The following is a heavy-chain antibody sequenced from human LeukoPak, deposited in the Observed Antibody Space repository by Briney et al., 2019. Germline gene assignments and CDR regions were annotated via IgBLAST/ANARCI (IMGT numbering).Heavy chain of an antibody. CDR3: ARSNDYYDSSGYWFDP. D-gene: IGHD3-22*01. V-gene: IGHV4-39*01. Sequence: SETLSLTCTVSGGSISSSSYYWGWIRQPPGKGLEWIGSIYYSGSTYYNPSLKSRVTISVDTSKNQFSLKLSSVTAADTAVYYCARSNDYYDSSGYWFDPWGQGTLVTVSS. CDR1: GGSISSSSYY. J-gene: IGHJ5*02. CDR2: IYYSGST.